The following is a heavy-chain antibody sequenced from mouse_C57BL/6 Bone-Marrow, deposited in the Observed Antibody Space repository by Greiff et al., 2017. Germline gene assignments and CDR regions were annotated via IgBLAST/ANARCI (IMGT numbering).Heavy chain of an antibody. J-gene: IGHJ4*01. CDR1: GFTFSSYA. CDR3: TRGYYGSVYYYAMDY. CDR2: ISSGGDYI. V-gene: IGHV5-9-1*02. D-gene: IGHD1-1*01. Sequence: EVKLQESGEGLVKPGGSLTLSCAASGFTFSSYAMPWVRQTPEKRLEWVAYISSGGDYIYYADTVKGRFIISRDNARKPLYLQMSSLTSEDTAMYYSTRGYYGSVYYYAMDYRGQGTSVTVSS.